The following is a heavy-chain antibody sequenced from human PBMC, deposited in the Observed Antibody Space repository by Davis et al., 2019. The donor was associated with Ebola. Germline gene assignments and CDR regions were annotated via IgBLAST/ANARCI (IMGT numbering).Heavy chain of an antibody. Sequence: PSETLSLTCAVYGGSFSGYYWSWVRQSPGKGLEWIGFVYNGGSTKYNPSLKNRVTISVDTSKNQFSLKLSSVTAADTAVYYCARLVFVRALAGTSYFIDVWGKGTTVTVSS. CDR3: ARLVFVRALAGTSYFIDV. J-gene: IGHJ6*03. CDR2: VYNGGST. V-gene: IGHV4-59*08. CDR1: GGSFSGYY. D-gene: IGHD6-19*01.